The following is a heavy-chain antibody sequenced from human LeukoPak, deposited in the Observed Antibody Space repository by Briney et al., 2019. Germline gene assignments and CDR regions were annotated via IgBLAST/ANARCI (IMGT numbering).Heavy chain of an antibody. D-gene: IGHD6-6*01. CDR1: GFIFGDYS. Sequence: GGSLRLSCVASGFIFGDYSMNWVRQAPGKGLEWVANIKQNGSQRYYVDSVRGRFTISRDNAKNSLFLQMNGLRAEDTAVYYCARRGGSSSRRSPIDYWGQGTLVTVSS. CDR3: ARRGGSSSRRSPIDY. V-gene: IGHV3-7*01. J-gene: IGHJ4*02. CDR2: IKQNGSQR.